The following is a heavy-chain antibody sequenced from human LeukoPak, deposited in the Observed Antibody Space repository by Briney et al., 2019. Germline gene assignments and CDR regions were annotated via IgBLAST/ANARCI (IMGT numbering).Heavy chain of an antibody. CDR2: INPKSGGT. D-gene: IGHD6-13*01. V-gene: IGHV1-2*02. J-gene: IGHJ4*02. CDR1: GYTFTGYY. Sequence: GALVKVSCKASGYTFTGYYMHWVRQAPGQGLEWMGWINPKSGGTNYAQKFQGRVTMTRDTSISTAYMELSRLRSDDTAVYYCARDAAYSSSSIDYWGQGTLATVSS. CDR3: ARDAAYSSSSIDY.